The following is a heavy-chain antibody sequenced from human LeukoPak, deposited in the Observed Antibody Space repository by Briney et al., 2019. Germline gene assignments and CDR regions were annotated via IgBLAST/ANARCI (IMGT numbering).Heavy chain of an antibody. CDR1: GYTFTSNY. J-gene: IGHJ4*02. CDR2: INPSGGST. CDR3: ARGPAPSTGWPFDY. Sequence: ASVKVSCKASGYTFTSNYMHWVRQAPGQGLEWMGIINPSGGSTNYAQMFQGRVTMTRDTSTSTVYMDLSSLRSEDTAVYYRARGPAPSTGWPFDYWGQGTLVTVSS. D-gene: IGHD6-13*01. V-gene: IGHV1-46*01.